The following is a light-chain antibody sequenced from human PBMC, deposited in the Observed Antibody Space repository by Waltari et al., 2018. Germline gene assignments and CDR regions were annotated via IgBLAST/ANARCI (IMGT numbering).Light chain of an antibody. V-gene: IGKV1-9*01. J-gene: IGKJ2*01. CDR2: AAS. CDR1: QGISTD. Sequence: IQLTQSPSSLSASVGDRVTITCRASQGISTDLAWYQQKPGRAPHLLNDAASNLQSGVPSRFSGSGSGTDFTLTISSLQPEDFATYYCQQLNSHPPYTFGQGTKLEIK. CDR3: QQLNSHPPYT.